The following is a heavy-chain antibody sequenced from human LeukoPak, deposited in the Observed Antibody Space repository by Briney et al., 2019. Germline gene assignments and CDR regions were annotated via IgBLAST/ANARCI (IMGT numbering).Heavy chain of an antibody. CDR3: ARGFLGYDSSDYAFSHY. Sequence: GASVKVSCKASGYTFTSYDINWVRQATGQGPEWMGWMNPNNGNTGYAQRFQGRVTLTRDTSISTAYMELSSLRSEDTAVYYCARGFLGYDSSDYAFSHYWGQGTLVTVSS. CDR1: GYTFTSYD. J-gene: IGHJ4*02. V-gene: IGHV1-8*01. D-gene: IGHD3-22*01. CDR2: MNPNNGNT.